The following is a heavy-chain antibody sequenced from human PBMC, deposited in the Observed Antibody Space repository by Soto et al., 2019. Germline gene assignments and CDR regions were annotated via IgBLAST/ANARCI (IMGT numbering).Heavy chain of an antibody. J-gene: IGHJ4*02. CDR1: GGSFSGYY. Sequence: QVKIQQWGAGLLKPSVTLSLTCAVYGGSFSGYYWTWIRQPPGTGLEWIGEINHSGSTNYNPSLKSRVTISVDTSKNQFSLKLTSVTAADTAVYYCERDKITGIFDYCCQGTLGPVSS. V-gene: IGHV4-34*01. D-gene: IGHD2-8*02. CDR3: ERDKITGIFDY. CDR2: INHSGST.